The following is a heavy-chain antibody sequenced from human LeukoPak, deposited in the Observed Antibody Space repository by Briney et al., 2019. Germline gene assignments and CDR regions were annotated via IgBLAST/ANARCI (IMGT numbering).Heavy chain of an antibody. J-gene: IGHJ4*02. CDR1: XXTXSSYW. V-gene: IGHV3-7*04. CDR3: ARSRSAGY. CDR2: IKRDGSEK. Sequence: LRLSXXASXXTXSSYWMSWVRQAXGXGLEWVANIKRDGSEKYYVDSVKGRFTISRDNAKNSLYLQMDSLRAEDTAVYYCARSRSAGYWGQGTLVTVSS.